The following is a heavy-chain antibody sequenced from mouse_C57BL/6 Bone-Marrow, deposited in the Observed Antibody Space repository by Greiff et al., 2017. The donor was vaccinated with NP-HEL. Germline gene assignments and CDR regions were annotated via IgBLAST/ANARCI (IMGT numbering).Heavy chain of an antibody. V-gene: IGHV1-81*01. J-gene: IGHJ2*01. Sequence: VKLQESGAELARPGASVKLSCKASGYTFTSYGISWVKQRTGQGLEWIGEIYPRSGNTYYNEKFKGKATLTADKSSSTAYMELRSLTSEDSAVYFCARGDYYGSRDYWGQGTTLTVSS. CDR1: GYTFTSYG. D-gene: IGHD1-1*01. CDR3: ARGDYYGSRDY. CDR2: IYPRSGNT.